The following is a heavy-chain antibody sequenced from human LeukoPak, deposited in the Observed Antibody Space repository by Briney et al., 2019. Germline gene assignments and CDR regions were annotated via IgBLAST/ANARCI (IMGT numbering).Heavy chain of an antibody. Sequence: SGPTLVKPTQTLTLTCSFSGFSFASSGVAVGWVRQPPGKALEWLALIHWDEDKRYSPSLKNRLTITRDTSKNQVVLTMTNMDPLDTATYYCALRQRTVALYAFHIWGQGTVVTVSS. CDR3: ALRQRTVALYAFHI. D-gene: IGHD2-21*01. CDR1: GFSFASSGVA. CDR2: IHWDEDK. J-gene: IGHJ3*02. V-gene: IGHV2-5*02.